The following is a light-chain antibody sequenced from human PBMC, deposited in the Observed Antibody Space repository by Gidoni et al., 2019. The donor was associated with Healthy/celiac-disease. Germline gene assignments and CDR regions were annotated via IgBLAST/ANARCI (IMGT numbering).Light chain of an antibody. J-gene: IGKJ2*01. CDR2: KAS. CDR3: QQYNSYPYT. CDR1: QSISSW. Sequence: DIQMTQSPSTLSASVGDRVTITCRASQSISSWLAWYQQKPGKAPKLLIYKASSLESGGPSRFSGSGSGTEFTLNISSLQPDDFATYYCQQYNSYPYTFGQGTKLEIK. V-gene: IGKV1-5*03.